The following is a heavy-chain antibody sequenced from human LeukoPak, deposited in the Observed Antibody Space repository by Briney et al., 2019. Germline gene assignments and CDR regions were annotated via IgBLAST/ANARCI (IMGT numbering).Heavy chain of an antibody. J-gene: IGHJ4*02. CDR2: IYHSGST. V-gene: IGHV4-39*07. Sequence: SETLSLTCIVSGGSVSSGSYYWGWIRQPPGKGLEWIGSIYHSGSTYYNPSLKSRVTISVDTSKNQFSLKLSSVTAADTAVYYCARERGSLWFGEFTDYWGQGTLVTVSS. CDR3: ARERGSLWFGEFTDY. CDR1: GGSVSSGSYY. D-gene: IGHD3-10*01.